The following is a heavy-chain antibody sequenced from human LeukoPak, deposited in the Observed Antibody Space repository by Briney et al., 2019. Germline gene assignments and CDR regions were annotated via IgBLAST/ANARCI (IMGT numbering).Heavy chain of an antibody. CDR2: IDPSSTYI. CDR3: TRGSYGDYEY. V-gene: IGHV3-21*01. D-gene: IGHD4-17*01. J-gene: IGHJ4*02. CDR1: GFTFSSYT. Sequence: GGSLRLSCAASGFTFSSYTMNWVRQAPGKGLEWVSSIDPSSTYIYYADSVKGRFTISRDNAQNSLYLQMNSLRAEDTAVYYCTRGSYGDYEYWGQGTLVTVSS.